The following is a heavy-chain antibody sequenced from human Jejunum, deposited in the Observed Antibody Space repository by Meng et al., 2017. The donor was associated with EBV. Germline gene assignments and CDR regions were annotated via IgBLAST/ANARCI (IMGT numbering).Heavy chain of an antibody. Sequence: QVQLAESGPGLGKPSGTLSLTCGVSGDSIIITDTWWSWVRQPPGKGLEWIGEIFHAGNTNYNPSLKSQVTMSVDTSKNQFSLNLSSVTAADSAVYYCARGSHYTWDVWGQGTLVTVSS. CDR1: GDSIIITDTW. J-gene: IGHJ4*02. CDR3: ARGSHYTWDV. CDR2: IFHAGNT. V-gene: IGHV4-4*02. D-gene: IGHD3-16*01.